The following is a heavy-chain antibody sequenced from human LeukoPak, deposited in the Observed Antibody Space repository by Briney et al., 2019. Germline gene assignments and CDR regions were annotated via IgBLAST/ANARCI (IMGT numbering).Heavy chain of an antibody. J-gene: IGHJ4*02. CDR3: GGGGYLLDY. CDR2: INSDGLT. V-gene: IGHV3-74*01. Sequence: PGGSLRLSCVASGFTFGTDWMNWVRQAPGKGLVWVSRINSDGLTTYADSVKGRFTISRDNAKNTLYLQMNSLRAEDTAVYYWGGGGYLLDYWGQGTLATVSS. CDR1: GFTFGTDW. D-gene: IGHD1-26*01.